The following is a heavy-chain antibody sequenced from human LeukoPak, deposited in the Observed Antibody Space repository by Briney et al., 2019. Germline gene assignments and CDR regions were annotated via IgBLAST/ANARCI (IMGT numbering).Heavy chain of an antibody. Sequence: SETLSLTCTVSGGSISSSSYYWGWIRQPPGKGLEWIGSIYYSGSTYYNPSLKSRVTISVDTSKNQFSLKLSSVTAADTAVYYCARAELLRTNYFDYWGQGTLVTVSS. J-gene: IGHJ4*02. CDR1: GGSISSSSYY. D-gene: IGHD2-15*01. CDR3: ARAELLRTNYFDY. CDR2: IYYSGST. V-gene: IGHV4-39*07.